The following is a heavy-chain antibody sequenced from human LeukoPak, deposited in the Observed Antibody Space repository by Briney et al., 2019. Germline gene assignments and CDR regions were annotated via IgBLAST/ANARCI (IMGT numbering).Heavy chain of an antibody. V-gene: IGHV3-23*01. CDR2: ISGSGDST. Sequence: GGSLRLSCAASGFTFSSYAMSWVRQAPGKGLGWVSAISGSGDSTHYADSVKGRFTISRDNSKNTVYLQMNSLRAEDTAIYYCAKDRFLVRGVIIGYFDYWGQGTLVTVSS. CDR1: GFTFSSYA. CDR3: AKDRFLVRGVIIGYFDY. J-gene: IGHJ4*02. D-gene: IGHD3-10*01.